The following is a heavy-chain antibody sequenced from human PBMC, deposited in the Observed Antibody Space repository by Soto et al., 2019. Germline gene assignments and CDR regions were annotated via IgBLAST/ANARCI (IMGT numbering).Heavy chain of an antibody. V-gene: IGHV1-69*13. CDR3: AIAHGWWTPVDF. CDR1: GCTFSSYA. CDR2: IIPIFGTA. J-gene: IGHJ4*02. Sequence: ASVKVSCKASGCTFSSYAISWVRQAPGQGLEWMGGIIPIFGTANYAQKFQGRVTITADASTSTAYMEMSSLRSEDTAVYYCAIAHGWWTPVDFWGQGTLVTVSS. D-gene: IGHD2-15*01.